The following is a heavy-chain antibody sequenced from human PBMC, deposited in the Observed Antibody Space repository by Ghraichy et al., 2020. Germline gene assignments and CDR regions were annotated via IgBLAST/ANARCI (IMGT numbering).Heavy chain of an antibody. CDR3: ASKGRRWLPHPGDAFDI. D-gene: IGHD3-22*01. Sequence: SETLSLTCAVSGGSISSGGYSWSWIRQPPGKGLEWIGYIYHSGSTYYNPSLKSRVTISVDRSKNQFSLKLSSVTAADTAVYYCASKGRRWLPHPGDAFDIWGQGTMVTVSS. CDR2: IYHSGST. V-gene: IGHV4-30-2*01. J-gene: IGHJ3*02. CDR1: GGSISSGGYS.